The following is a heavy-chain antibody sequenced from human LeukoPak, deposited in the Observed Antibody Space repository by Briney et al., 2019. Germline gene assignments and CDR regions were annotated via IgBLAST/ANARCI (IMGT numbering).Heavy chain of an antibody. CDR1: GGSFCGYY. J-gene: IGHJ4*02. CDR3: ARSAPESSGYYYAHLDY. D-gene: IGHD3-22*01. V-gene: IGHV4-34*01. Sequence: NPSETLSLTCAVYGGSFCGYYWSWIRQPPGKGLEWIGEINHSGSTNYNPSLKSRVTISVDTSKNQFSLKLRSVTAADTAVYYCARSAPESSGYYYAHLDYWGQGTLVTVPS. CDR2: INHSGST.